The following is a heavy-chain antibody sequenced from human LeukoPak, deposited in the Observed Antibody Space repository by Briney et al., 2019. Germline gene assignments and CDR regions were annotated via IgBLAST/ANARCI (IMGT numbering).Heavy chain of an antibody. CDR1: GFTFSSYG. CDR3: AKYSGSYPKFDY. D-gene: IGHD1-26*01. J-gene: IGHJ4*02. V-gene: IGHV3-23*01. Sequence: GGSLRLSWAASGFTFSSYGMSWVRQAPGKGPEWVSAISGSGGNTYYADSVKGRFTISRDNSKNTLYLQMNSLRAEDTAVYYCAKYSGSYPKFDYWGQGTLVTVSS. CDR2: ISGSGGNT.